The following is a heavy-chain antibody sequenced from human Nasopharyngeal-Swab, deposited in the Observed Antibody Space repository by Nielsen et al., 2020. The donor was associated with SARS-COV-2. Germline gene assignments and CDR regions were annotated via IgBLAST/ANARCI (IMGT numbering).Heavy chain of an antibody. J-gene: IGHJ6*03. CDR1: GFTFSSYA. D-gene: IGHD3-10*01. Sequence: GGSLRLSCAASGFTFSSYAMHWVRQAPGKGLEWVAVISYDGSNKYYADSVKGRFTISRDNSKNTLYLQMNSLRAEDTAVYYCARGGVVLLWFGRLTHMDVWGKGTTVTVSS. CDR3: ARGGVVLLWFGRLTHMDV. CDR2: ISYDGSNK. V-gene: IGHV3-30*04.